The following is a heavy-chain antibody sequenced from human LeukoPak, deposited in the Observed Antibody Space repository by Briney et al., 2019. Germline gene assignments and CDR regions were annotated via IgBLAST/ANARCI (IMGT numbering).Heavy chain of an antibody. Sequence: GGSLRLSCAAPGFTFSSYAMSWVRQAPGKGLEWVAAISGSGGSTYYADSVKGRFTIARNNSKNTLYLQMNSLSAEDTAVYYCARIPGYWSGGSCFSLDYWGEGTLVTVSS. CDR1: GFTFSSYA. J-gene: IGHJ4*02. V-gene: IGHV3-23*01. D-gene: IGHD2-15*01. CDR3: ARIPGYWSGGSCFSLDY. CDR2: ISGSGGST.